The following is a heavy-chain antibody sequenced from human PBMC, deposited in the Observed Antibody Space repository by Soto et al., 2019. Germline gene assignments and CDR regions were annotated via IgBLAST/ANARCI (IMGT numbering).Heavy chain of an antibody. CDR2: IYYSGST. Sequence: ASETLSLTCSVSGGSMSGYYWTWIRQPPGKALEWIGYIYYSGSTNYNPSLKSRVSISIDTSKSQFSLRLTSVTAADTAVYYCARAPNGRADFDYLGPGTLVTVSS. CDR3: ARAPNGRADFDY. CDR1: GGSMSGYY. V-gene: IGHV4-59*01. D-gene: IGHD2-8*01. J-gene: IGHJ4*01.